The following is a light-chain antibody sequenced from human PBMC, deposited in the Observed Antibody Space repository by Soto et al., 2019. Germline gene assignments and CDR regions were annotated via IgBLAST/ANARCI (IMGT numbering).Light chain of an antibody. CDR2: GVS. Sequence: DIQMTQSPSSLSASVGDRVTITCRASQNIKTFLNWFQQKPGKAPKVLIYGVSNLHSGVPSRFSGSESGPDFTLPISSLQPEDFASYYCQQTYSTPWTFGQGTRVDIK. CDR3: QQTYSTPWT. J-gene: IGKJ1*01. CDR1: QNIKTF. V-gene: IGKV1-39*01.